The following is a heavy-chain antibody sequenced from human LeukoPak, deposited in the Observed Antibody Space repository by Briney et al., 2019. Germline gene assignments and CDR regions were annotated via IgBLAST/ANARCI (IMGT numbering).Heavy chain of an antibody. Sequence: GGSPRLSCAASGFTFSSYAMSWVRQAPGKGLEWVSGISGSGGSTYYADSVKGRFTISKDSSKTSLQMSSLRAEDTAIYFCVKHSGGVYGNSDLWGQGTLVPVSS. CDR2: ISGSGGST. V-gene: IGHV3-23*01. D-gene: IGHD1-1*01. CDR3: VKHSGGVYGNSDL. J-gene: IGHJ5*02. CDR1: GFTFSSYA.